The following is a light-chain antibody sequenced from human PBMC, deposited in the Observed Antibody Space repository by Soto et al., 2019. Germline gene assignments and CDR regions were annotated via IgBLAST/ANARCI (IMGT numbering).Light chain of an antibody. CDR3: SSYTSTSSYV. CDR1: STDVGVYNY. Sequence: QSALTQPASVSGSPGQSITISCTGTSTDVGVYNYVSWYQQHPGKAPKLVIYEVSNRPSGVSHRFSGSKSGNTASLTISGLQAEDEADYYCSSYTSTSSYVFATGTKVTVL. J-gene: IGLJ1*01. CDR2: EVS. V-gene: IGLV2-14*01.